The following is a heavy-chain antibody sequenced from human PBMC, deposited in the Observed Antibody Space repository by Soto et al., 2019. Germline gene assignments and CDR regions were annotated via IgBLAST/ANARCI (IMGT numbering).Heavy chain of an antibody. CDR1: GFTFSSYA. J-gene: IGHJ5*02. D-gene: IGHD6-6*01. CDR2: ISYDGSNK. CDR3: ARDSEPPEMQLSAGGLDP. Sequence: QVQLVESGGGVVQPGRSLRLSCAASGFTFSSYAMHWVRQAPGKGLEWVAVISYDGSNKYYADSVKGRFAISRDNSKNTLYLQMNSLRAEDTAVYYCARDSEPPEMQLSAGGLDPWGQGTLVTVSS. V-gene: IGHV3-30*09.